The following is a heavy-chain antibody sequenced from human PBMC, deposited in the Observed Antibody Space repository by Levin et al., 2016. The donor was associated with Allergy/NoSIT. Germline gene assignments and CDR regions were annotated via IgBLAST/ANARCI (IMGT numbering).Heavy chain of an antibody. D-gene: IGHD5-12*01. V-gene: IGHV4-31*02. CDR2: IYYSGST. Sequence: WIRQPPGKGLEWIGYIYYSGSTYYNPSLKSRVTISVDTSKNQFSLKLSSVTAADTAVYYCARSPTITPGIFDIWGQGTMVTVSS. CDR3: ARSPTITPGIFDI. J-gene: IGHJ3*02.